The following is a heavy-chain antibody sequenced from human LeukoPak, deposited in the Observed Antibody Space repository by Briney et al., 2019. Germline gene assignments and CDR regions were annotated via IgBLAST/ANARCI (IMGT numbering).Heavy chain of an antibody. V-gene: IGHV3-48*03. D-gene: IGHD5-18*01. CDR1: GFTFSSYE. CDR3: ARGGREYSYGYDP. CDR2: ISSSGSTI. Sequence: GGSLRLSCAPSGFTFSSYEMNWVRQAPGKGLGWVSYISSSGSTIYYADSVKGRFTISRDNAKNSLYLQMNSLRAEDTAVYYCARGGREYSYGYDPWGQGTLVTVSS. J-gene: IGHJ5*02.